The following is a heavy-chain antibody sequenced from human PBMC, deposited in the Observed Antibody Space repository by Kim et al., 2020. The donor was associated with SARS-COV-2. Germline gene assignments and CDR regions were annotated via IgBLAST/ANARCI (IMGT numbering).Heavy chain of an antibody. V-gene: IGHV4-39*01. Sequence: SETLSLTCAVSGGSISSSSYYWGWIRQPPGKGLEWIGSIYYSGSTYYNPSLKSRVTISVETSKNQFSLKLSSVTAADTAVYYCARHVPDRRYTYGCDPWGQGTLVTVSS. CDR1: GGSISSSSYY. CDR3: ARHVPDRRYTYGCDP. D-gene: IGHD5-18*01. CDR2: IYYSGST. J-gene: IGHJ5*02.